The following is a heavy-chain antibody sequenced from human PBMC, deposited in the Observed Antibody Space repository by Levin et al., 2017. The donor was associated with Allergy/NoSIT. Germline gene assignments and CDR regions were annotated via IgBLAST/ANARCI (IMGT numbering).Heavy chain of an antibody. J-gene: IGHJ3*02. CDR3: ANLGFGVDNAFDI. V-gene: IGHV3-23*01. CDR1: GFTFSSYA. Sequence: GGSLRLSCAASGFTFSSYAMSWVRQAPGKGLEWVSAISGSGGSTYYADSVKGRFTISRDNSKNTLYLQMNSLRAEDTAVYYCANLGFGVDNAFDIWGQGTMVTLSS. D-gene: IGHD3-10*01. CDR2: ISGSGGST.